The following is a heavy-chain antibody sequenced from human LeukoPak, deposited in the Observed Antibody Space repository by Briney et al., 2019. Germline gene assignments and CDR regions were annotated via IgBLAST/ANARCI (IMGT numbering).Heavy chain of an antibody. D-gene: IGHD6-19*01. CDR2: ISGSGGST. CDR1: GFTFSSYA. V-gene: IGHV3-23*01. J-gene: IGHJ4*02. CDR3: AKDRPGRIAVAAIFDY. Sequence: AGGSLRLSCAASGFTFSSYAMSWVRQAPGKGLEWVSAISGSGGSTYYADSVKGRFTISRDNSKNTLYLQMNSLRAEDTAVYYCAKDRPGRIAVAAIFDYWGQGTLVTVSS.